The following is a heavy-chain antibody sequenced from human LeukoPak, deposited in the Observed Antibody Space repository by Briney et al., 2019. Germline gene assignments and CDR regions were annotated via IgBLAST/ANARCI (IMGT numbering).Heavy chain of an antibody. Sequence: GGSLRLSCAASGFTVSSNYMSWVRQAPGKGLEWVSVIYSGGSTYYADSVKGRFTVSRDNSKNTLYLEMNILRAEDTAVYYCAKPPYSSYVVPTVWGQGTLVTVSP. V-gene: IGHV3-53*01. CDR3: AKPPYSSYVVPTV. J-gene: IGHJ4*02. CDR1: GFTVSSNY. CDR2: IYSGGST. D-gene: IGHD4-11*01.